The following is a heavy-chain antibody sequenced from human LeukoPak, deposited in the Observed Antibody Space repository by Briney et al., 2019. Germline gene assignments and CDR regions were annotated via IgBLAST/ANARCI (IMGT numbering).Heavy chain of an antibody. CDR2: ISGSGGST. CDR3: AKDRNSVGSSYNY. V-gene: IGHV3-23*01. Sequence: GGSLRLSCSVSGFTFSSHAMHWVRQAPGKGLEWVSAISGSGGSTYYADSVKGRFTISRDNSKNTLYLQMNSLRAEDTAVYYCAKDRNSVGSSYNYWGQGTLVTVSS. J-gene: IGHJ4*02. D-gene: IGHD6-6*01. CDR1: GFTFSSHA.